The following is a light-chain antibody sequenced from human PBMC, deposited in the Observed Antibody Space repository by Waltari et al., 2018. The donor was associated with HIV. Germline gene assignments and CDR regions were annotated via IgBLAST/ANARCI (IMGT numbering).Light chain of an antibody. Sequence: SYDLTQPPSVSVSPGQTARITCPGDALPKQYAFWYQQKPGQAPVLVIYKASERPSGIPERFSGSSSGTTVTLTISGVQAEDEADYYCQSPDSGTYVVFGGGTKLTVL. V-gene: IGLV3-25*03. J-gene: IGLJ2*01. CDR2: KAS. CDR3: QSPDSGTYVV. CDR1: ALPKQY.